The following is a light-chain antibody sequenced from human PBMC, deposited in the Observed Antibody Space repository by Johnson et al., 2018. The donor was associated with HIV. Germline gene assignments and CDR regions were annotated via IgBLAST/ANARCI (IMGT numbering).Light chain of an antibody. Sequence: QSVLTQPPSVSAAPGQKVTISCSGSSSNIGNNYVTWYQQFPGTAPKLLMYENNKRPSGIPDRFSGSKSGTSATLGITGLQTGDEADYYCGTWDSSLSVYVFGTGTKVTVL. CDR2: ENN. J-gene: IGLJ1*01. V-gene: IGLV1-51*02. CDR1: SSNIGNNY. CDR3: GTWDSSLSVYV.